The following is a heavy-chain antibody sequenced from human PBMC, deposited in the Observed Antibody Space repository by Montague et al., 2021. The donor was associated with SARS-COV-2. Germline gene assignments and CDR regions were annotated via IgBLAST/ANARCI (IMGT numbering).Heavy chain of an antibody. CDR2: IYYSGST. Sequence: SETLSLTCTASGGSISSYYWSWIRQPPGKGLEWIGYIYYSGSTNYNPSLKSRVTISVDTSKNQFSLKLSSVTAADTAVYYCARAAGYNWNYGYNWVDPWGQGTLVTVSS. CDR3: ARAAGYNWNYGYNWVDP. D-gene: IGHD1-7*01. CDR1: GGSISSYY. V-gene: IGHV4-59*01. J-gene: IGHJ5*02.